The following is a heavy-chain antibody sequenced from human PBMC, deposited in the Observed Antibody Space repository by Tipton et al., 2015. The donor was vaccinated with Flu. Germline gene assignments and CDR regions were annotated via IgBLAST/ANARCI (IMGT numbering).Heavy chain of an antibody. CDR1: GDSIGCGYF. CDR2: VHRTGSP. V-gene: IGHV4-38-2*01. Sequence: TLSLTCSVSGDSIGCGYFWGWIRQPPGKGLEWIGNVHRTGSPYYNPSLRSRVIMTVDGAKNQFALRLTSVTATDTAVYYCVRRDYSNYVSEPKNWFDPWGPGTLVTVTS. D-gene: IGHD4-11*01. J-gene: IGHJ5*02. CDR3: VRRDYSNYVSEPKNWFDP.